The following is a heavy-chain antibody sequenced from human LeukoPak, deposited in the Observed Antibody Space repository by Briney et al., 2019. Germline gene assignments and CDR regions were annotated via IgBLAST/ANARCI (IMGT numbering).Heavy chain of an antibody. CDR1: GGSFSGYY. V-gene: IGHV4-4*07. J-gene: IGHJ6*03. D-gene: IGHD3-3*01. CDR2: IYTSGST. CDR3: ARDWSGWSGYYPNYYYYYMDV. Sequence: SETLSLTCAVYGGSFSGYYWSWIRQPAGKGLEWIGRIYTSGSTNYNPSLKSRVTISVDTSKNQFSLKLSSVTAADTAVYYCARDWSGWSGYYPNYYYYYMDVWGKGTTVTVSS.